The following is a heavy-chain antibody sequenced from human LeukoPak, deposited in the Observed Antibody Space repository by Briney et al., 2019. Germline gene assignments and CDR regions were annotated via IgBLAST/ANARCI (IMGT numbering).Heavy chain of an antibody. Sequence: GGSLRLSCAASGFTFSSYDIHWVRQAPGKGLEWVSGIGTAGEIYYPGSVKGRFTISRENAKNSLYLQMNSLRAEDTAVYYCAKGPLPRIDYWGQGTLVTVSS. V-gene: IGHV3-13*01. J-gene: IGHJ4*02. CDR1: GFTFSSYD. CDR2: IGTAGEI. CDR3: AKGPLPRIDY.